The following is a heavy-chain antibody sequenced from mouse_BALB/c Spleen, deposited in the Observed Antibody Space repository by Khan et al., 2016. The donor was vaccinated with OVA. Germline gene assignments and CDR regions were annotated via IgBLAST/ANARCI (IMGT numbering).Heavy chain of an antibody. Sequence: QVQLKQSGTELVKPGASVRLSCKASGYTFTSYQMYWVKQRPGQGLEWIGEITPSNGGTNFNAKFKRKATLTVAASSSTAFMQISSLTAEDSAVEYCRRGGYGGFAYWGQGTLVTVSA. V-gene: IGHV1-53*01. J-gene: IGHJ3*01. CDR2: ITPSNGGT. D-gene: IGHD3-1*01. CDR3: RRGGYGGFAY. CDR1: GYTFTSYQ.